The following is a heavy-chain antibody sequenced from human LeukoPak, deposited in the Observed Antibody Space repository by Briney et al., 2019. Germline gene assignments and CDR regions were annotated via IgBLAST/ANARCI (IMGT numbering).Heavy chain of an antibody. V-gene: IGHV3-20*04. J-gene: IGHJ4*02. CDR3: AKEKGANWDPFDY. CDR2: INWNGETI. D-gene: IGHD7-27*01. Sequence: GGSLRLSCATSGFTFDDFGMAWVRQVPGKGPEWVSGINWNGETIAYRDSVKGRFTISRDSARRSVYLQMNSLGDEDTALYYCAKEKGANWDPFDYWGRGTLVIVSS. CDR1: GFTFDDFG.